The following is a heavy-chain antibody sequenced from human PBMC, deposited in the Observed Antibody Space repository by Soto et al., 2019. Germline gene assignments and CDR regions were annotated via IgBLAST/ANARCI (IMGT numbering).Heavy chain of an antibody. V-gene: IGHV4-39*01. Sequence: SETLSLTCTVSGGSISSSSYYWGWIRQPPGKGLEWIGSIFYSGSTYYNPSLKSRVTISVDTSKNQFSLKLTSVTAADTAVYFCASLYYDYVWGSYRYTDWGQGTLVTVS. D-gene: IGHD3-16*02. CDR3: ASLYYDYVWGSYRYTD. CDR2: IFYSGST. CDR1: GGSISSSSYY. J-gene: IGHJ4*02.